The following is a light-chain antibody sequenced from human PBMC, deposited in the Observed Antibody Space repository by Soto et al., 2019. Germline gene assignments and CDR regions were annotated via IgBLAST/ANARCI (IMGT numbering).Light chain of an antibody. J-gene: IGKJ5*01. CDR2: GAS. V-gene: IGKV3-15*01. CDR3: QQYNDWPRT. Sequence: EIVMTQSPATLSVSPGERVTLSCRASQSFSSNLAWYQHKPGQAPRLLIYGASTTATDVPPRFSGSGSGTEFTLTISNLQSEDFAVYYCQQYNDWPRTFGQGTRLENK. CDR1: QSFSSN.